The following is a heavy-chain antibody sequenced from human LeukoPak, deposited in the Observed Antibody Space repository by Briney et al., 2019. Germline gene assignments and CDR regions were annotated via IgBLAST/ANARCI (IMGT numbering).Heavy chain of an antibody. CDR1: GYSISSGYY. V-gene: IGHV4-38-2*02. CDR3: ARDRWDYYGSVDP. D-gene: IGHD3-10*01. J-gene: IGHJ5*02. CDR2: IYYSGST. Sequence: SETLSLTCTVSGYSISSGYYWGWIRQPPRKGLEWIGSIYYSGSTYYNPSLKSRVTISVDTSKNQFSLKLSSVTAADTAVYYCARDRWDYYGSVDPWGQGTLVTVSS.